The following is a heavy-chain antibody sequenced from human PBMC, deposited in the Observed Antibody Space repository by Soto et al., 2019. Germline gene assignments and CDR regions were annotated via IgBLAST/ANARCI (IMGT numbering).Heavy chain of an antibody. V-gene: IGHV4-31*02. Sequence: QVQVQESGPGLVKPSQTLSLKCSVSGGSIGSRDYYWSWIRQHPEKGLEWIGSIYYNGNTDYNPSLMVRPNMSLDTSMNEFSLKLTSVTAADTAVYYCARDKGGAALKGSGMDVWGQGTTVTVS. J-gene: IGHJ6*02. D-gene: IGHD3-10*01. CDR3: ARDKGGAALKGSGMDV. CDR2: IYYNGNT. CDR1: GGSIGSRDYY.